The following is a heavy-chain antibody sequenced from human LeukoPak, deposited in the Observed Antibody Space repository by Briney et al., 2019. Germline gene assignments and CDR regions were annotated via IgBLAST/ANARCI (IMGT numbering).Heavy chain of an antibody. D-gene: IGHD3-22*01. CDR1: GGSISSSSYY. CDR3: ARTLADYYDSSGYYYGAFDI. V-gene: IGHV4-39*01. J-gene: IGHJ3*02. CDR2: IYYSGST. Sequence: SETLSLTCTVSGGSISSSSYYWGWLRQPPGKGLEWIGSIYYSGSTYYNPSLKSRVTISVDTSKNQFSLKLSSVTAADTAVYYCARTLADYYDSSGYYYGAFDIWGQGTMVTVSS.